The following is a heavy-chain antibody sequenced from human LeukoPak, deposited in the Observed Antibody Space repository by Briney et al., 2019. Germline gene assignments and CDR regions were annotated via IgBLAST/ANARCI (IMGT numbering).Heavy chain of an antibody. J-gene: IGHJ4*02. D-gene: IGHD2-8*01. V-gene: IGHV3-53*04. CDR3: AGGSVLMVYYA. Sequence: GGSLRLSCAASGFTVSSNYMTWVRQAPGKGMEWVSLIYSNGITYYADSVKGRFTISRHNSKNTLYLQMNGLRVEDTAVYYCAGGSVLMVYYAWGQGTLVTVSS. CDR1: GFTVSSNY. CDR2: IYSNGIT.